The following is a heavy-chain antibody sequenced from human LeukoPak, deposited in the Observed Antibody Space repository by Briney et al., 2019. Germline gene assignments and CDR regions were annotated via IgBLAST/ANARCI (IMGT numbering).Heavy chain of an antibody. CDR3: AREGSGDYVWGSYGY. Sequence: ASVKVSCKASGGTFSSYAISWVRQAPGQGLEWMGWISAYNGNTNYAQKLQGRVTMTTDTSTSTAYMELRSLRSDDTAVYYCAREGSGDYVWGSYGYWGQGTLVTVSS. D-gene: IGHD3-16*01. J-gene: IGHJ4*02. V-gene: IGHV1-18*01. CDR1: GGTFSSYA. CDR2: ISAYNGNT.